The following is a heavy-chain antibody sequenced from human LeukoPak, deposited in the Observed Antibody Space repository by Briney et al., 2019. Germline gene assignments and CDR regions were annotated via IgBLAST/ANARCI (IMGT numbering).Heavy chain of an antibody. CDR1: GFTFSTYT. CDR3: AKGTYCNADCYPNWYFGL. J-gene: IGHJ2*01. Sequence: GGSLRLSCAASGFTFSTYTMTWVRQAPGKGLESVSLISATGSTTYYAESVRGRFTISRDNSKHTLYLQMNTLRVEDTAVYYCAKGTYCNADCYPNWYFGLWGRGTLVTVSS. V-gene: IGHV3-23*01. D-gene: IGHD2-21*02. CDR2: ISATGSTT.